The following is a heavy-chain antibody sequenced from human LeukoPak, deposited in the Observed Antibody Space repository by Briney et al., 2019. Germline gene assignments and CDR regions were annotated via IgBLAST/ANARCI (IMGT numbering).Heavy chain of an antibody. Sequence: GGSLRLSCAASGFTFTSYAMHWVRQAPGKGLEYVSAISSNGGSTYYANSVKGRFTISGDNSKNTLYLQMGSLRAEDMAVYYCARVEGHGYFQHWGQGTLVTVSS. D-gene: IGHD3-3*01. CDR2: ISSNGGST. V-gene: IGHV3-64*01. CDR3: ARVEGHGYFQH. J-gene: IGHJ1*01. CDR1: GFTFTSYA.